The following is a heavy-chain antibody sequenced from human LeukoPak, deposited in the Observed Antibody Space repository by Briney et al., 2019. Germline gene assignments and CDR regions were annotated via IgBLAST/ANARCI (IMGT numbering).Heavy chain of an antibody. CDR2: IYYSGST. CDR3: AREEAAALDY. V-gene: IGHV4-59*01. J-gene: IGHJ4*02. Sequence: SETLSLTCTVSGGSISSYYWSWIRQPPGKGLEWIGHIYYSGSTNYNPSLKSRVTISVDTSKNQFSLKLSSVTAADTAVYYCAREEAAALDYWGQGTLVTVSS. D-gene: IGHD6-13*01. CDR1: GGSISSYY.